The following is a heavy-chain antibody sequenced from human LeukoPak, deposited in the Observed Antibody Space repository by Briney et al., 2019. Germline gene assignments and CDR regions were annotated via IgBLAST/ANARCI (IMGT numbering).Heavy chain of an antibody. CDR2: TYYRSNWFN. J-gene: IGHJ5*02. V-gene: IGHV6-1*01. D-gene: IGHD4-17*01. Sequence: SQTLSLTCAISGXSVSSNSSAWNRIRQSPSRGLEWLGRTYYRSNWFNDFALSVKSRITINPDTSKNQFSLQLNSVTPEDTAVYYCAKNYGDSNWFDPWGQGTLVTVSS. CDR3: AKNYGDSNWFDP. CDR1: GXSVSSNSSA.